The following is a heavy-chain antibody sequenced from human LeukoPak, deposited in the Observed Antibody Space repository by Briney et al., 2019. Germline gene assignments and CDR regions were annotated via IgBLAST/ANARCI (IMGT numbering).Heavy chain of an antibody. CDR1: GFTFSSYA. CDR3: ARDLRIAALGGGFDY. Sequence: GGSLRLSCAASGFTFSSYAMHWVRQAPGKGLEYVSAISSNGGSTYYANSVKGRFTISRDNSKNTLYLQMGSLRAEDMAVYYCARDLRIAALGGGFDYWGQGTLVTVSS. V-gene: IGHV3-64*01. CDR2: ISSNGGST. D-gene: IGHD6-6*01. J-gene: IGHJ4*02.